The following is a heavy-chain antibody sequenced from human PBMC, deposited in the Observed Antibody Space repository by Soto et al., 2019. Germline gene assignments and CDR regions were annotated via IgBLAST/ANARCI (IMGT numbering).Heavy chain of an antibody. J-gene: IGHJ3*02. CDR2: IYYSGST. CDR3: VRSGRDAFDI. D-gene: IGHD2-15*01. Sequence: QVQLQESGPGLVKPSETLSLTCTVSGGSISSYYWSWIRQPPGKGPEWIGYIYYSGSTNYNPSLKSRVTISVDTSKNQFSLKLSSVTAADTAVYYCVRSGRDAFDIWGQGTMVTVSS. V-gene: IGHV4-59*01. CDR1: GGSISSYY.